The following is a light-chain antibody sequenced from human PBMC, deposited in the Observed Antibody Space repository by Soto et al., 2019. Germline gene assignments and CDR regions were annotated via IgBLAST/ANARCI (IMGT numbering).Light chain of an antibody. Sequence: QSVLTQPASVSGSPGQSITISCTGTSSDVGGYNFVSWYQQHPGKAPKLMIYEVNNRPSGVSNRFSGSKSGNTASLTISGLQAEDEADYHCSSWTSSTTQVLGGGTKLTVL. CDR1: SSDVGGYNF. V-gene: IGLV2-14*01. CDR2: EVN. CDR3: SSWTSSTTQV. J-gene: IGLJ3*02.